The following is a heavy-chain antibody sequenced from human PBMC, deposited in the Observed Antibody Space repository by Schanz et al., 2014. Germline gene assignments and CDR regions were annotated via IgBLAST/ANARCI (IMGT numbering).Heavy chain of an antibody. CDR2: ISGSGGDT. J-gene: IGHJ4*02. V-gene: IGHV3-23*04. Sequence: EVQLVGSGGGVVRPGGSLRLSCAASGFSFSIFAMTWVRQAPGQGLEWVSTISGSGGDTYPADSVKGRFTISRDNSNNTLYLQMKSLRAEDTAVYYCAKYGGGYSYGFVEYWGQGILVTVSS. D-gene: IGHD5-18*01. CDR1: GFSFSIFA. CDR3: AKYGGGYSYGFVEY.